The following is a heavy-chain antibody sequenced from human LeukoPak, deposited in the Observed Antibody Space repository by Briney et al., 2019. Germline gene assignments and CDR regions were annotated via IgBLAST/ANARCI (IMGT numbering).Heavy chain of an antibody. CDR3: ARQGDSSGYYNY. Sequence: SETLSLTCTASAGSIISYYWSWIRQPPGKELVWIGYSYYSGSTNYNPSLTSRVTISVDTSKNQFSLKLSSVSAADADVYYCARQGDSSGYYNYWGQGPLVPVSS. D-gene: IGHD3-22*01. CDR2: SYYSGST. J-gene: IGHJ4*02. V-gene: IGHV4-59*01. CDR1: AGSIISYY.